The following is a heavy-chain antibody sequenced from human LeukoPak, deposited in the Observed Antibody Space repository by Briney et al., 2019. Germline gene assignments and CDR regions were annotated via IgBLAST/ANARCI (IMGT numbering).Heavy chain of an antibody. V-gene: IGHV5-51*01. D-gene: IGHD2-21*01. CDR3: ASPGVISSGATLY. CDR1: GYSFTSYW. CDR2: VYPGDSDT. Sequence: GASLKISCKGSGYSFTSYWIGWVRQMPGKGLEWMGIVYPGDSDTRYSPSFQGQVTISADKSISTAYLQWSSLKASDTAMYYCASPGVISSGATLYWGQGTLVTVSS. J-gene: IGHJ4*02.